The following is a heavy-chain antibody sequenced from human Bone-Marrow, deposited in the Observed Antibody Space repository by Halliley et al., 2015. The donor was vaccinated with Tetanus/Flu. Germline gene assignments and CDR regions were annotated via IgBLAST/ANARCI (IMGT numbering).Heavy chain of an antibody. D-gene: IGHD3-16*01. CDR1: GGSIGSGNYY. CDR3: ARVGDPFYYSYAMDV. Sequence: LRLSCTVSGGSIGSGNYYWSWIRQHPEKGLRWIGYIYSSGTTYYNPSLKSRVTISLDTSKNQFSLHLRSVTAADTAVYYCARVGDPFYYSYAMDVWGQGTTVTVSS. V-gene: IGHV4-31*03. CDR2: IYSSGTT. J-gene: IGHJ6*02.